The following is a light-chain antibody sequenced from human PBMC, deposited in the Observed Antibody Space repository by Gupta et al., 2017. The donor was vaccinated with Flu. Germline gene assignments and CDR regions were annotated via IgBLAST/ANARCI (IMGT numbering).Light chain of an antibody. V-gene: IGLV2-14*01. CDR1: SSDVGGSNY. CDR2: DVS. Sequence: QSALTQPASVSGSPGQSITISCTGTSSDVGGSNYVSWYQQHPGKAPKLMIYDVSNRPSGVSSRFSGSKSGNTASLTSSGLEAEDESDYYCSSYTSTNTFYVFGTGTKVTVL. CDR3: SSYTSTNTFYV. J-gene: IGLJ1*01.